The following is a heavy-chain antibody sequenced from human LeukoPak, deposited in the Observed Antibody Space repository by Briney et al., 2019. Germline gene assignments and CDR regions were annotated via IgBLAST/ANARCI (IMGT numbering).Heavy chain of an antibody. CDR3: ARVEAVYYYGSASPYSPY. V-gene: IGHV3-30*02. Sequence: GGSLRLSCAASGFTFSGYWMSWVRQAPGKGLEWVTFIRYDGTNEYYADSVRGRFTISRDNSKNTLYLQMNSLRPEDTAVYYCARVEAVYYYGSASPYSPYWGQGTLVTVSS. J-gene: IGHJ4*02. CDR2: IRYDGTNE. D-gene: IGHD3-10*01. CDR1: GFTFSGYW.